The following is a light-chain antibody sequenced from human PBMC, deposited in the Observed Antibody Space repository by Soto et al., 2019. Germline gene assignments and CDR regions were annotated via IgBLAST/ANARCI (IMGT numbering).Light chain of an antibody. Sequence: DIQMTQSPSSVSASVGDRVTITCRASQAIDSWLAWYQQKPGEAPKLLIFTGSLLHSGVPPRFSGSGSGTDFTLTISSLQPEDFATYYCLQDYNYFGFGQGTRLEI. CDR2: TGS. V-gene: IGKV1-12*01. CDR3: LQDYNYFG. CDR1: QAIDSW. J-gene: IGKJ5*01.